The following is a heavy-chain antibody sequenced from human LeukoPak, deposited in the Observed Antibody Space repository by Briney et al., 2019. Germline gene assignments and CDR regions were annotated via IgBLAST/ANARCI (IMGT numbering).Heavy chain of an antibody. CDR1: GFTFSTYA. Sequence: GGSPRLSCAASGFTFSTYAMSWVRQAPGKGLEWVSAISGIGGSTYYADSVKGQFTISRDNSKNTLYLQLSSLRAEDTAVYYCAKGGATVVTTDWYFDLWGRGTLVTVSS. CDR2: ISGIGGST. D-gene: IGHD4-23*01. J-gene: IGHJ2*01. CDR3: AKGGATVVTTDWYFDL. V-gene: IGHV3-23*01.